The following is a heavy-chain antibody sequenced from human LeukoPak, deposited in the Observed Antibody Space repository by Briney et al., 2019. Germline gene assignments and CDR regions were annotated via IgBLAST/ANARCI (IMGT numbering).Heavy chain of an antibody. D-gene: IGHD3-22*01. CDR1: GGSISSSSYY. J-gene: IGHJ5*02. Sequence: PSETLSLTCTVSGGSISSSSYYWGWIRQPPGKGLEWIGSIYYSGSTYYNPSLKSRVTISVDTSKNQFSLKLSSVTAAATAVYYCARVDYYDSSGYYWFDPWGQGTLVTVSS. V-gene: IGHV4-39*07. CDR2: IYYSGST. CDR3: ARVDYYDSSGYYWFDP.